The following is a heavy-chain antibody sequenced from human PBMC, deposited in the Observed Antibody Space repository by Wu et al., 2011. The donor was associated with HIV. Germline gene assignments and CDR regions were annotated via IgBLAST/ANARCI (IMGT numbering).Heavy chain of an antibody. CDR1: GGTFSSNA. CDR2: IIPSFGTA. J-gene: IGHJ3*02. CDR3: ARGYGSGKEYDGFDI. V-gene: IGHV1-69*18. Sequence: QVQLVQSGAEVMKPGASVKVSCKVNGGTFSSNAFTWVRQAPGQGLEWMGRIIPSFGTANYAQKFQGRVAITADESTSTAYMELSSLRSDDTAVYYCARGYGSGKEYDGFDIWGQGTMVTVSS. D-gene: IGHD3-10*01.